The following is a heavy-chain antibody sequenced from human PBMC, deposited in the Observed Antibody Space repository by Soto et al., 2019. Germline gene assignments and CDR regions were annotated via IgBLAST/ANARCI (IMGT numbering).Heavy chain of an antibody. CDR3: ARCSTPAQIEGALDF. CDR2: IIPIFGTA. Sequence: QVQLVQSGAEVKKPGSSVKVSCKASGGTFSSYAISWVRQAPGQGLEWMGGIIPIFGTANYAQKFQGRVTDTADESTSAAYMELSSVRSEDTAVYYCARCSTPAQIEGALDFWGQGTLVTVSS. CDR1: GGTFSSYA. J-gene: IGHJ4*02. V-gene: IGHV1-69*12. D-gene: IGHD1-26*01.